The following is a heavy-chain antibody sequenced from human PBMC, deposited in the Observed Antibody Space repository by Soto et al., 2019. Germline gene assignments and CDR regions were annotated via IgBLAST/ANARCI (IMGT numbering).Heavy chain of an antibody. J-gene: IGHJ4*02. CDR3: VRGQFSAFDC. V-gene: IGHV6-1*01. CDR1: GDSVSANSVA. Sequence: SQTLSLTCAISGDSVSANSVAWNWIRQSPSRGLEWLGRTYYRSKWYYDYAVSVKSRITINADTSKNQFSLQLNSVTPEDTAVYYCVRGQFSAFDCWGQGTLVTVSS. CDR2: TYYRSKWYY.